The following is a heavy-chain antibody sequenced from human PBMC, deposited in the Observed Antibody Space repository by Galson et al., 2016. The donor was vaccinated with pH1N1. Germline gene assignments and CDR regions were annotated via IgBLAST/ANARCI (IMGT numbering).Heavy chain of an antibody. CDR2: ISHSGRS. CDR1: GGSFSGHY. CDR3: ARHSTSGFPGIEVAARRRSFDI. Sequence: LSLTCALYGGSFSGHYWSWIRQSPGKGLEWIGEISHSGRSDYNPSLEGRVTVSIDTSMNQFSLNLMSVAAADTAVYYCARHSTSGFPGIEVAARRRSFDIWGPGTMVIVSS. J-gene: IGHJ3*02. V-gene: IGHV4-34*01. D-gene: IGHD6-19*01.